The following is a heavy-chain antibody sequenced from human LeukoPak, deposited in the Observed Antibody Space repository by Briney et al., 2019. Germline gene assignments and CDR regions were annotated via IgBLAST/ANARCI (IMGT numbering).Heavy chain of an antibody. CDR1: GFTFSSYS. D-gene: IGHD2-15*01. Sequence: PGGSLRLSCAASGFTFSSYSMNWVRQAPGKGLEWVSYISSSSSSINCADSVKGRFTISRDNVKNSLYLQMNSLRAEDTAVYYCARGYCSGGSCYSSGFDYWGQGTLVTVSS. CDR2: ISSSSSSI. CDR3: ARGYCSGGSCYSSGFDY. J-gene: IGHJ4*02. V-gene: IGHV3-48*01.